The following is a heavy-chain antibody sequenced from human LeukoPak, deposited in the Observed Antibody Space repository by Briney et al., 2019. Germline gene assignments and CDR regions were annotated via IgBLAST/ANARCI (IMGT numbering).Heavy chain of an antibody. Sequence: GGSLRLSCAASGFTFSNYAMSWVRQAPGRGLEWVSAISGSSGLTYYADSVKGRFTISRDNSKNTLFLQMNSLRAEDTAVYYCARRGESASYGDYRFDYWGQGTLVTISS. J-gene: IGHJ4*02. D-gene: IGHD4-17*01. V-gene: IGHV3-23*01. CDR3: ARRGESASYGDYRFDY. CDR1: GFTFSNYA. CDR2: ISGSSGLT.